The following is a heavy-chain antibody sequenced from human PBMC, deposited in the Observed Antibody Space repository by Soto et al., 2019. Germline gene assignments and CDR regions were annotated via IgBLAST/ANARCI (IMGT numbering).Heavy chain of an antibody. Sequence: SETLSLTCTVSGGSLSSYYWSWIRQPPGKGLEWIGYIYYSGSTNYNPSLKSRVTISVDTSKNQFSLKLSSVTAADTAVYYCARDRSGFWSGYHYYYYGMDVWGQGTTVTVSS. D-gene: IGHD3-3*01. CDR1: GGSLSSYY. CDR3: ARDRSGFWSGYHYYYYGMDV. CDR2: IYYSGST. J-gene: IGHJ6*02. V-gene: IGHV4-59*01.